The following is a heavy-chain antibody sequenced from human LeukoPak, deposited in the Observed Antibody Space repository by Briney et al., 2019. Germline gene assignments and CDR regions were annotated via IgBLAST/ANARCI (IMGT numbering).Heavy chain of an antibody. CDR3: ARERSSSGGHNWFDP. D-gene: IGHD4-23*01. CDR1: GGSISSYY. J-gene: IGHJ5*02. V-gene: IGHV4-59*12. CDR2: IYYTGVT. Sequence: SETLSLTCTVSGGSISSYYWSWIRQPPGKGLEWIGSIYYTGVTSTNPFFRSRMSISVDTSKNQFSLNLTSVTAADAAMYYCARERSSSGGHNWFDPWGQGTLVTVSS.